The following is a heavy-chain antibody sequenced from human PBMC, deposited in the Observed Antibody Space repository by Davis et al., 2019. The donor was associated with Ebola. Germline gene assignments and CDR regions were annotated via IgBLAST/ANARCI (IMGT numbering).Heavy chain of an antibody. CDR1: GYSFTSYW. V-gene: IGHV5-10-1*01. CDR2: IDPSDSST. Sequence: GESLKISCKGSGYSFTSYWIGWVRQMPGKGLEWMGRIDPSDSSTNYSPSFQGHVTISADKSISTAYLQWSSLKASDTAMYYCARQREFSSGYYSGGTELDYWGQGTLVTVSS. D-gene: IGHD3-22*01. J-gene: IGHJ4*02. CDR3: ARQREFSSGYYSGGTELDY.